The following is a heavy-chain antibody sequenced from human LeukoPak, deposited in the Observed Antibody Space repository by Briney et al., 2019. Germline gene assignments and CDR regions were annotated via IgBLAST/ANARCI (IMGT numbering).Heavy chain of an antibody. V-gene: IGHV4-34*01. J-gene: IGHJ5*02. CDR1: GGSISSYY. Sequence: SETLSLTCTVSGGSISSYYWSWIRQPPGRGLEWIAEIHHSGIANYNPSLKSRVTISVDTSKNQFSLKLSPVTAADTAVYYCARVGGSGNYKPWGQGALVTVSS. CDR2: IHHSGIA. CDR3: ARVGGSGNYKP. D-gene: IGHD3-10*01.